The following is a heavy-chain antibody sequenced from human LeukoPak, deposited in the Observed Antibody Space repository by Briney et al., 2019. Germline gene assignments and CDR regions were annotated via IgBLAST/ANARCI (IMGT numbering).Heavy chain of an antibody. J-gene: IGHJ3*02. Sequence: ASVKVSCKASGGTFSSYAISWVRQAPGQGLEWMGGIIPIFGTANYAQKFQGRVTITADESTSTAYMELSSLRSEDTAVYYCARDLRDWNRDDAFDIWGQGTMVTVSS. CDR2: IIPIFGTA. V-gene: IGHV1-69*13. CDR3: ARDLRDWNRDDAFDI. D-gene: IGHD1-1*01. CDR1: GGTFSSYA.